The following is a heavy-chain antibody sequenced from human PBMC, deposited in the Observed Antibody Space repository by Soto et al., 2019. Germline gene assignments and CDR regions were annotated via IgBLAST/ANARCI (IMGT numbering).Heavy chain of an antibody. J-gene: IGHJ3*02. CDR2: IKQDGSEK. Sequence: PGRSLRLSCAASGFTFSSYWMSWVSQAPGKGLEWVANIKQDGSEKYYVDSVKGRFTISRDNAKNSLYLQMNSLRAEDTAVYYCARRRFGELLYAFDIWGQGTMVTVSS. CDR3: ARRRFGELLYAFDI. CDR1: GFTFSSYW. V-gene: IGHV3-7*04. D-gene: IGHD3-10*01.